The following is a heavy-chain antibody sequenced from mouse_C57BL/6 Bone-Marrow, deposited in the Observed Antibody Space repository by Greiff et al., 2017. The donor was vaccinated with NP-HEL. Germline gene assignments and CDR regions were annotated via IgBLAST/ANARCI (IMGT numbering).Heavy chain of an antibody. CDR1: GFTFSSYT. CDR3: ARHGRRRYAMDY. Sequence: DVQLVESGGGLVKPGGSLKLSCAASGFTFSSYTMSWVRQTPEKRLEWVATISGGGGNTYYPDSVKGRFTISRDNAKNTLYLQMSSLRSEDTALYYCARHGRRRYAMDYWGQGTSVTVSS. D-gene: IGHD1-2*01. J-gene: IGHJ4*01. V-gene: IGHV5-9*01. CDR2: ISGGGGNT.